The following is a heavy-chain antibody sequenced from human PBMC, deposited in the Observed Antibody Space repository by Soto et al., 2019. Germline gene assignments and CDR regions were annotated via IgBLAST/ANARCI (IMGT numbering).Heavy chain of an antibody. CDR1: GYSFSNYA. J-gene: IGHJ6*02. CDR2: INAGNGNK. CDR3: AKGGNIAVVVADYGMDV. V-gene: IGHV1-3*01. Sequence: ASVKVSCKASGYSFSNYAMNWVRHAPGQRLEWMGWINAGNGNKKYPQKFQDRVTITRDTSASTAYMELSSLRAEDTAVYYCAKGGNIAVVVADYGMDVWGQGTTVTVSS. D-gene: IGHD2-15*01.